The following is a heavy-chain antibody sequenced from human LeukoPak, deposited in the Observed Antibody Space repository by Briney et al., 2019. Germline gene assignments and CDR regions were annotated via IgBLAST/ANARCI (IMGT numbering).Heavy chain of an antibody. D-gene: IGHD4-17*01. CDR1: GFSLSTSGMC. J-gene: IGHJ4*02. CDR2: IDWDDDK. V-gene: IGHV2-70*11. CDR3: ARAFPTVTTFDY. Sequence: SGPTLVNPTQTLTLTCTFSGFSLSTSGMCVSWIRQPPGKALEWLARIDWDDDKYYNTSLKTRLTISKDTSKNQVVLTMTNMDLVDTATYYCARAFPTVTTFDYWGQGTLVTVSS.